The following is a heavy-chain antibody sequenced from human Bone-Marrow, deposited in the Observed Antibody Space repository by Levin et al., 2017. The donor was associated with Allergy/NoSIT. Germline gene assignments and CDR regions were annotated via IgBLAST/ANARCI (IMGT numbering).Heavy chain of an antibody. D-gene: IGHD3-22*01. V-gene: IGHV5-51*01. CDR3: AKSAAGWGRYYDSYGYFSGWYFDL. J-gene: IGHJ2*01. Sequence: PGGSLRLSCQGFGYSFKNDWIAWVRQMPGKGLEWMGIIFPGDSDTRYSPSFQGQVIISADKSISTAYLHWSSLKASDTAMYYCAKSAAGWGRYYDSYGYFSGWYFDLWGRGTLVTVSS. CDR1: GYSFKNDW. CDR2: IFPGDSDT.